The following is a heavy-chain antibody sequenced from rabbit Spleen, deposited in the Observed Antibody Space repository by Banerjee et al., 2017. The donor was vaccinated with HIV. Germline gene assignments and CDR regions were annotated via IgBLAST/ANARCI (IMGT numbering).Heavy chain of an antibody. D-gene: IGHD4-1*01. CDR1: GIDFSSNYV. CDR2: IYTSSGTT. V-gene: IGHV1S43*01. CDR3: AGAFNDNSDDFDL. Sequence: QSLEESGGGLVKPGASLTLTCTASGIDFSSNYVMCWVRQAPGKGPEWIACIYTSSGTTSYASWVNGRFTISRSTSLNTVTLQMTSLTAADTATYFCAGAFNDNSDDFDLWGPGTLVTVS. J-gene: IGHJ4*01.